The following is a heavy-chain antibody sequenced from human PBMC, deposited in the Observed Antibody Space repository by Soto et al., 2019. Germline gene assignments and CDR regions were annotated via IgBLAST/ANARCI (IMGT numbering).Heavy chain of an antibody. D-gene: IGHD6-19*01. CDR3: AKGTPGSGWTNDAFDI. CDR1: GFTFSSYA. Sequence: QTGGSLRLSCAASGFTFSSYAMSWVRQAPGKGLEWVSAISGSGGSTYYADSVKGRFTISRDNSKNTLYLQMNSLRAEDTAVYYCAKGTPGSGWTNDAFDIWGQGTMVTVSS. CDR2: ISGSGGST. J-gene: IGHJ3*02. V-gene: IGHV3-23*01.